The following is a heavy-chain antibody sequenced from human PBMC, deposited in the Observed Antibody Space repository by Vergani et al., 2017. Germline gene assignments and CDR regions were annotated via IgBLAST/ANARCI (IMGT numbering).Heavy chain of an antibody. J-gene: IGHJ6*02. D-gene: IGHD1-26*01. CDR3: AKVLSGSRYYYYYGMDV. CDR1: GFTFSSYG. V-gene: IGHV3-30*02. Sequence: QVQLVESGGGVVQPGGSLRLSCAASGFTFSSYGMHWVRQAPGKGLEWVAFIRYDGSNKYYADSVKGRFTISRDNSKNTLYLQMNSLRAEDTAVYYCAKVLSGSRYYYYYGMDVWGQGTTVTVSS. CDR2: IRYDGSNK.